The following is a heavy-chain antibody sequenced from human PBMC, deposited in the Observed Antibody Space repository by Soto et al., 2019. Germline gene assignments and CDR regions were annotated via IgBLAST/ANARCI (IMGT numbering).Heavy chain of an antibody. J-gene: IGHJ3*02. V-gene: IGHV3-15*07. CDR3: VRRAQYFDGTGFHAFDI. Sequence: GGSLRLSCAASDFTFSNAWINWVRQAPGKGLEWVGRIKSKTHGGTTDFAAPVKGRFAISRDDSKNMVYLQMNSLKTEDTGIYYCVRRAQYFDGTGFHAFDIWGQGTRVTVSS. CDR2: IKSKTHGGTT. CDR1: DFTFSNAW. D-gene: IGHD3-22*01.